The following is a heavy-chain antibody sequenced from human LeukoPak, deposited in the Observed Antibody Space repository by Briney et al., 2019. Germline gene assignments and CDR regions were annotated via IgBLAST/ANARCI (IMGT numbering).Heavy chain of an antibody. CDR3: AKEGDEFRGYLDV. CDR1: GFTFSRLG. CDR2: IHNGGTMG. D-gene: IGHD5-12*01. Sequence: GGSLRLSCATSGFTFSRLGMQWVRQAPGKGLEWVAVIHNGGTMGQYADSVKGRFTISKEFSRNTLHLQMHSLRDEDTAVYYCAKEGDEFRGYLDVWGKGTTVTVSS. J-gene: IGHJ6*04. V-gene: IGHV3-NL1*01.